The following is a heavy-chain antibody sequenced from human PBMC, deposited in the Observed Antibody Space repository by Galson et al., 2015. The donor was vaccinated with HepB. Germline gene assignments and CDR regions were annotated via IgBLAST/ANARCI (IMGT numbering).Heavy chain of an antibody. J-gene: IGHJ3*02. CDR3: ARATKPNDVFDI. Sequence: SVKVSCKASGYSFTSYYIHWVRQAPGQGLEWVGITNPGGGSTNYAQKFQGRVTMTRDTSTNTVYMELSSLRSEDTAVYYCARATKPNDVFDIWGQGTMVTVSS. D-gene: IGHD2-8*01. V-gene: IGHV1-46*01. CDR2: TNPGGGST. CDR1: GYSFTSYY.